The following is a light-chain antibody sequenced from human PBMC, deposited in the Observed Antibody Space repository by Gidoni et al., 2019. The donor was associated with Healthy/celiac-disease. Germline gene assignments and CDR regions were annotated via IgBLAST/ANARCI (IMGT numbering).Light chain of an antibody. J-gene: IGKJ1*01. Sequence: AIQMTQSPSSLSASVGDRVTITCRASQGIRNELGWYQQKPGKAPKLLIYAASSLQSGVPSRFSGSGSGTDFTLTISRLQPEDVANYYGLQDYNYPWTFGQGTKVEIK. CDR1: QGIRNE. CDR3: LQDYNYPWT. CDR2: AAS. V-gene: IGKV1-6*01.